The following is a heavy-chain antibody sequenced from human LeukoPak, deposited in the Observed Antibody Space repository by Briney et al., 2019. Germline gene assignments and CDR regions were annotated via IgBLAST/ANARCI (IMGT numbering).Heavy chain of an antibody. Sequence: PSQTLSLTCSVSGGSISSGAYYWTWIRRPPGKGLEWIGYIYHSGIAYYSPSLKSRVIISVDTSKNQFSLKLTSVTAADTAVYYCARSEAVARGFLDPWGQGTLVTASS. D-gene: IGHD3-10*01. CDR1: GGSISSGAYY. J-gene: IGHJ5*02. CDR2: IYHSGIA. CDR3: ARSEAVARGFLDP. V-gene: IGHV4-30-2*05.